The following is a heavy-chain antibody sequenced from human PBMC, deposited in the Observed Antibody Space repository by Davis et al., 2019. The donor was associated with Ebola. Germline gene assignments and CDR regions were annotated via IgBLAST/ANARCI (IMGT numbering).Heavy chain of an antibody. J-gene: IGHJ5*02. V-gene: IGHV3-9*01. CDR3: AKDRLGATTGWFDP. CDR2: ISWYSGSI. D-gene: IGHD1-26*01. Sequence: GEYPITYCAASGFTFDDYAMHWLRQAQGKGLEWVSGISWYSGSIGYADSVKGRFTISRDNAKNSLYLQMNSLRAEDTALYYCAKDRLGATTGWFDPWGQGTLVTVSS. CDR1: GFTFDDYA.